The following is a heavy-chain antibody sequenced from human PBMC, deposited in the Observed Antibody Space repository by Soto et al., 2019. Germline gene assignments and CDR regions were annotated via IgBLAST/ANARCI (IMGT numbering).Heavy chain of an antibody. D-gene: IGHD1-26*01. J-gene: IGHJ6*02. V-gene: IGHV1-24*01. Sequence: EASVKVSCKVSGYTLTELSMHWVRQAPGKGLEWMGGFDPEDGETIYAQKFQGRVTMTEDTSTDTAYMELSSLRSEDTAVYYCATIVGTRPWQLLYYCYGMDVWGQGTTVTVSS. CDR3: ATIVGTRPWQLLYYCYGMDV. CDR2: FDPEDGET. CDR1: GYTLTELS.